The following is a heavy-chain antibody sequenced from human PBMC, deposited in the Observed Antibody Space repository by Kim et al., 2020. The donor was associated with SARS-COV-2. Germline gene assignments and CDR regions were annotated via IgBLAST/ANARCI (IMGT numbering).Heavy chain of an antibody. D-gene: IGHD3-22*01. CDR3: AGEMYYYDSSGPT. CDR1: GFTFTSSA. J-gene: IGHJ4*02. Sequence: SVKVSCKASGFTFTSSAVQWVRQARGQRLEWIGWIVVGSGNTNYAQKFQERVTITRDMSTSTAYMELSSLRSEDTAVYYCAGEMYYYDSSGPTWGQGTLVTVSS. CDR2: IVVGSGNT. V-gene: IGHV1-58*01.